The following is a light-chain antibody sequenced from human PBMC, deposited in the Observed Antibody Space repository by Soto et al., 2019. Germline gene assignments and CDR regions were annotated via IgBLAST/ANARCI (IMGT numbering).Light chain of an antibody. Sequence: QYVLTQPASLSGSPGPSITISCTGTSSDVCGYNFVSWYQQHPGKAPKLMIYEVTSRPSGVSNRFSGSKSGNTASLTISGLQAEEEAEYYCNSYTTSSTIVFGTGTKVTVL. CDR2: EVT. V-gene: IGLV2-14*03. J-gene: IGLJ1*01. CDR1: SSDVCGYNF. CDR3: NSYTTSSTIV.